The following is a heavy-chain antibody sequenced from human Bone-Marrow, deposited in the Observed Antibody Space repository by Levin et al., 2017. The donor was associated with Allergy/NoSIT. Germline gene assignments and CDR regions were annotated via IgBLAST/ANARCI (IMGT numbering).Heavy chain of an antibody. CDR3: ARDPVRGVTQYFDY. D-gene: IGHD3-10*01. CDR1: GFTFSSYW. CDR2: IKQDGSEK. J-gene: IGHJ4*02. Sequence: PGGSLRLSCAASGFTFSSYWMSWVRQAPGKGLEWVANIKQDGSEKYYVDSVKGRFTISRDNAKNSLYLQMNSLRAEDTAVYYCARDPVRGVTQYFDYWGQGTLVTVSS. V-gene: IGHV3-7*01.